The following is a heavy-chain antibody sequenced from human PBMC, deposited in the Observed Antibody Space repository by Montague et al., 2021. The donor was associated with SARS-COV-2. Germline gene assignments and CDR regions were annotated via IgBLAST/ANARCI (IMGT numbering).Heavy chain of an antibody. D-gene: IGHD2-2*01. Sequence: SETLSLTCTVSDGSISSSSYYWGWIRQPPGKGLEWIGSIYYSGSTYYNPSLKSRVTISVDTSKNQFSLKLSSVTAADTAVYYCARLHCSSTSCYYLFFAETSHFDYWGQGTLVTVSS. CDR1: DGSISSSSYY. CDR2: IYYSGST. V-gene: IGHV4-39*01. CDR3: ARLHCSSTSCYYLFFAETSHFDY. J-gene: IGHJ4*02.